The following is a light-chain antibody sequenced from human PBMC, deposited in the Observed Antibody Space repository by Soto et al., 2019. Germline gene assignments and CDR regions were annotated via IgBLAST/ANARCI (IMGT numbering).Light chain of an antibody. CDR2: GAS. CDR3: QHRSNWWT. V-gene: IGKV3D-20*02. Sequence: EIVLTQSPGTLSLSPGERATLSCRASQSVSSSYLAWYQQKPGQAPRLLIYGASSRATGIPDRFSGSGSGTDFTLAISRLEPEDFAVYYCQHRSNWWTFGQGTKVDIK. CDR1: QSVSSSY. J-gene: IGKJ1*01.